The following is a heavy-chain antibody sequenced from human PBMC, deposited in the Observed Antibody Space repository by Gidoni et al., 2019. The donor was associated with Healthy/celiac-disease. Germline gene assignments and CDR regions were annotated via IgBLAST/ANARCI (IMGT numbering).Heavy chain of an antibody. CDR2: INHSGST. CDR3: ARVGKDDGLDY. V-gene: IGHV4-34*01. Sequence: QVQLQQWGAGLLKPSETLSLTCAVFGGSFSGYYWSWIRQPPGKGLEWIGEINHSGSTNYNPSLKSRVTISVDTSKSQFSLKLSSVTAADTAVYDCARVGKDDGLDYWGQGTLVTVSS. J-gene: IGHJ4*02. CDR1: GGSFSGYY. D-gene: IGHD1-26*01.